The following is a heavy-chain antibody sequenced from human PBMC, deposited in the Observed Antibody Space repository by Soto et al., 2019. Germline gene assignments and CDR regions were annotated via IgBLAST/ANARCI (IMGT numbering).Heavy chain of an antibody. CDR3: ARGRDDYGDHDR. Sequence: QVQLQESGPGLVKPSETLSLTCTVSGGSINTYYWSWIRQPPGKGLEWVGSIYYSGNPTYNPSLKSRVTRSVDTSKNKCSLRLSSVTAADTATYYCARGRDDYGDHDRWGQGTLVTVSS. D-gene: IGHD4-17*01. CDR2: IYYSGNP. V-gene: IGHV4-59*01. J-gene: IGHJ5*02. CDR1: GGSINTYY.